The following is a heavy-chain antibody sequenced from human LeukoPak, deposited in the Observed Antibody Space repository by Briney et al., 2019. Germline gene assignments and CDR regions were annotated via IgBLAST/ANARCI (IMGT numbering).Heavy chain of an antibody. CDR2: ISGSGGST. Sequence: PGGSLRLSCATSGFTFTNYAMSWVRQAPGKGLEWVSAISGSGGSTYYADSVKGRFTISRDNSKNTLYLQMNSLRAEDTAVYYCAKLPGGTTGTSYWGQGTLVTVSS. CDR1: GFTFTNYA. V-gene: IGHV3-23*01. CDR3: AKLPGGTTGTSY. D-gene: IGHD1-1*01. J-gene: IGHJ4*02.